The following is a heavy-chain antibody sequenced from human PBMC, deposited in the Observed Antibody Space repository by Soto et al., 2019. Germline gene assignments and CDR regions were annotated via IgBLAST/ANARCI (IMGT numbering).Heavy chain of an antibody. CDR2: INAGNGNT. CDR3: ARGHYYDSSGPDDY. D-gene: IGHD3-22*01. Sequence: ASVKVSCKASGYTFTSYAMHWVRQAPGQRLEWMGWINAGNGNTKYSQKFQGRVTITRDTSTSTAYMELRSLRSDDTAVYYCARGHYYDSSGPDDYWGQGTLVTVSS. V-gene: IGHV1-3*01. CDR1: GYTFTSYA. J-gene: IGHJ4*02.